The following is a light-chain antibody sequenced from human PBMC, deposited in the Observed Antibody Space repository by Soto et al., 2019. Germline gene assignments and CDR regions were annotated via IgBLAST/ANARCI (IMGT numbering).Light chain of an antibody. CDR2: VGS. CDR3: MQARQPPYT. V-gene: IGKV2-28*01. Sequence: DIVMTQSPPTLPVTPGEPASISCRSSQSLLHSNGYNFLDWYLQKPGQSPQLLIYVGSNWPSGVPDRFSGSGSGTDFTLKISRVEAEDVGIYYCMQARQPPYTFGQGTNLEIK. CDR1: QSLLHSNGYNF. J-gene: IGKJ2*01.